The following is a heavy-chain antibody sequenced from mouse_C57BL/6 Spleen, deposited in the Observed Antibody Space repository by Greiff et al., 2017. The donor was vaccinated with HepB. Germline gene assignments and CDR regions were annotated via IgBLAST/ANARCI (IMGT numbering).Heavy chain of an antibody. V-gene: IGHV5-16*01. D-gene: IGHD2-4*01. CDR2: INYDGSST. Sequence: EVHLVESEGGLVQPGSSMKLSCTASGFTFSDYYMAWVRQVPEKGLEWVANINYDGSSTYYLDSLKSRFIISRDNAKNILYLQMSSLKSEDTATYYCASLYYDYDGEDYYFDYWGQGTTLTVSS. CDR1: GFTFSDYY. J-gene: IGHJ2*01. CDR3: ASLYYDYDGEDYYFDY.